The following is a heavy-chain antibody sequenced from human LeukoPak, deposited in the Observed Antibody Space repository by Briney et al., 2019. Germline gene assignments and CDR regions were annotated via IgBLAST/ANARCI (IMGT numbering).Heavy chain of an antibody. Sequence: GGSLRLSCAVSGFTVTNDFMNWVRQAPGKGLEWVSSISGSGGSTYYADSVKGRFTISRDSSKNTLYLQMNSLRAEDTAVYYCAKDVTRGSYSSYYYGMDVWGQGTTVTVSS. CDR3: AKDVTRGSYSSYYYGMDV. D-gene: IGHD1-26*01. V-gene: IGHV3-23*01. J-gene: IGHJ6*02. CDR1: GFTVTNDF. CDR2: ISGSGGST.